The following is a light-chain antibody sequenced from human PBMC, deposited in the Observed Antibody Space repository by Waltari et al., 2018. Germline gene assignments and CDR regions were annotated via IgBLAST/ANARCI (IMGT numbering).Light chain of an antibody. CDR2: DAS. Sequence: EIVLTHSPATLSLPPWDGAPPPCSASQNVDYYLAWYQQKPGQAPRLLIHDASNRASGVPARFSGSGSGTDFSLTISSLEPEDFAVYYCQQRRNWPITFGQGTRLEIK. V-gene: IGKV3-11*01. CDR1: QNVDYY. J-gene: IGKJ5*01. CDR3: QQRRNWPIT.